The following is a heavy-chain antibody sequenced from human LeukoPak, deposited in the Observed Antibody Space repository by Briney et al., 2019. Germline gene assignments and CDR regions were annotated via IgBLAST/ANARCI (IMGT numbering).Heavy chain of an antibody. CDR3: ARGRDGVYDFDY. CDR2: IWYDGSNK. V-gene: IGHV3-33*01. D-gene: IGHD6-13*01. J-gene: IGHJ4*02. Sequence: GRSLRLSCAASGFTFSSYGMHWVRQAPGKGLEWVAVIWYDGSNKYYADSVKGRFTISRDNSKNTLYLQMNSLRAEDTAVYYCARGRDGVYDFDYWGQGTLVTVSP. CDR1: GFTFSSYG.